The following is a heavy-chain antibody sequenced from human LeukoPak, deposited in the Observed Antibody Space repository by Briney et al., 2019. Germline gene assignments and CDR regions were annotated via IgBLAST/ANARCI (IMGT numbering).Heavy chain of an antibody. CDR2: IKQDGSEK. Sequence: GGSLRLSCAASGFTFTAYWMSWVRQAPGKGLEWVANIKQDGSEKYYVDSVKGRFIISRDNAKNSLYLQMNSLRAEDTAVYYCARDFYGDYALSAFDIWGQGTMVTVSS. J-gene: IGHJ3*02. V-gene: IGHV3-7*01. CDR1: GFTFTAYW. CDR3: ARDFYGDYALSAFDI. D-gene: IGHD4-17*01.